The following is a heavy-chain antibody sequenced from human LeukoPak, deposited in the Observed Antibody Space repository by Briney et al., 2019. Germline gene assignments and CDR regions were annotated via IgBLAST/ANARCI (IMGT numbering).Heavy chain of an antibody. D-gene: IGHD4-17*01. J-gene: IGHJ4*02. CDR2: ISRDGRTT. V-gene: IGHV3-23*01. Sequence: GGSLRLSCAASGFTFSDYAMSWVRQAPGKGLEWVSAISRDGRTTLYADSVKGRFTISRDNSKNTLYLQMNSLRAEDTALYYCAKSMTPVITHFDCWGQGTLVTVSS. CDR1: GFTFSDYA. CDR3: AKSMTPVITHFDC.